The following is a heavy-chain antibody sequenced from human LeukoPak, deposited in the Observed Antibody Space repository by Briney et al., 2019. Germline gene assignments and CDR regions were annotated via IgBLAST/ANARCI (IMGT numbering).Heavy chain of an antibody. CDR2: IKQDGSDK. D-gene: IGHD5-12*01. Sequence: GSLRLSCAASGFTFTKYWMTWVRQAPGKGLEWVGNIKQDGSDKNYMDSVKGRFTISRDNTKNSVYLQMSSLRAEDTAVYYCATLTRGYCFDFWGQGTLVTVSS. CDR3: ATLTRGYCFDF. J-gene: IGHJ4*02. CDR1: GFTFTKYW. V-gene: IGHV3-7*01.